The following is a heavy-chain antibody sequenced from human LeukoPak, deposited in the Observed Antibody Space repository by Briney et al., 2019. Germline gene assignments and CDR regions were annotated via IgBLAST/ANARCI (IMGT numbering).Heavy chain of an antibody. J-gene: IGHJ3*02. CDR2: MNPNSGNT. V-gene: IGHV1-8*01. Sequence: GASVKVSCKASGYTFTSYDINWVRQATGQGLKWMGWMNPNSGNTGYAQKFQGRVTMTRNTSISTAYMELSSLRSEDTAVYYCARVLPYCSSTSCSTQGAFDIWGQGTMVTVSS. CDR1: GYTFTSYD. D-gene: IGHD2-2*01. CDR3: ARVLPYCSSTSCSTQGAFDI.